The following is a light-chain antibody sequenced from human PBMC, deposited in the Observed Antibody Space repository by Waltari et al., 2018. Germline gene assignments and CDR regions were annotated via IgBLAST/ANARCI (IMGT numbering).Light chain of an antibody. CDR3: QQFTSSDRTFG. Sequence: EIVLTQSPDTLSLSPGEGATLSCRASQSLTSSSLAWYQQKPGQTPRLLIPATFNRATGVPDRFSGSGSGTDFTLTISRLEREDFAVYYCQQFTSSDRTFGFGPGTKV. CDR2: ATF. V-gene: IGKV3-20*01. J-gene: IGKJ3*01. CDR1: QSLTSSS.